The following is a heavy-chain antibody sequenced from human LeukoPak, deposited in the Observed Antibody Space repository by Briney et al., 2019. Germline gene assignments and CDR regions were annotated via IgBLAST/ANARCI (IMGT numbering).Heavy chain of an antibody. CDR2: IYYSGST. CDR1: GGSVSSGSYY. V-gene: IGHV4-61*01. Sequence: SETLSLTCTVSGGSVSSGSYYWSWIRQPPGKGLEWIGYIYYSGSTNYNPSLKSRVTISVDTSKNQFSLKLSSVTAADTAVYYCARGPVAYYYYYGMDAWGQGTTVTVSS. D-gene: IGHD2-15*01. J-gene: IGHJ6*02. CDR3: ARGPVAYYYYYGMDA.